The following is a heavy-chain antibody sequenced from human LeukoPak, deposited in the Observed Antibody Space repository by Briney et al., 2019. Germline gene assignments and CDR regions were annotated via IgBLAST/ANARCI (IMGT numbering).Heavy chain of an antibody. V-gene: IGHV3-11*04. Sequence: SGGSLRLSCAASGFTVSSNYMSWVRQAPGKGLEWVSYISSSGSTIYYADSVKGRFTISRDNAKNSLYLQMNSLRAEDTAVYYCAREGYGDYAHFDYWGQGTLVTVSS. D-gene: IGHD4-17*01. CDR2: ISSSGSTI. CDR3: AREGYGDYAHFDY. CDR1: GFTVSSNY. J-gene: IGHJ4*02.